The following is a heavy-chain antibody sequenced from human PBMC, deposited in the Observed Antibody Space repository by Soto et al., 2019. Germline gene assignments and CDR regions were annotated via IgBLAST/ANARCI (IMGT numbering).Heavy chain of an antibody. CDR3: ARGRWPRYCSGGSCYSGLGY. Sequence: GESLKISCKGSGYSFTSYWIGWVRQMPGKGLEWMGIIYPGDSDTRYSPSFQGQVTISADKSISTAYLQWSSLKASDTAMYYCARGRWPRYCSGGSCYSGLGYWGQGTLVTVS. CDR1: GYSFTSYW. V-gene: IGHV5-51*01. J-gene: IGHJ4*02. CDR2: IYPGDSDT. D-gene: IGHD2-15*01.